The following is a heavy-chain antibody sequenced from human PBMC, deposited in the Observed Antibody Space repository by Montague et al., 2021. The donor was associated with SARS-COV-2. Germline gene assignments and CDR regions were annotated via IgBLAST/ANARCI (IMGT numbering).Heavy chain of an antibody. J-gene: IGHJ4*02. CDR2: INHSGST. CDR1: GGSFSGYY. Sequence: SETLSLTCAVYGGSFSGYYWSWIRQPPGKGLEWIGEINHSGSTNYNPSLKSRVTISVDTSKNQFSLKLSSVTAADTAVYYCARGSSISWWLAHDYWGQGTLVTVSS. CDR3: ARGSSISWWLAHDY. V-gene: IGHV4-34*01. D-gene: IGHD2-21*01.